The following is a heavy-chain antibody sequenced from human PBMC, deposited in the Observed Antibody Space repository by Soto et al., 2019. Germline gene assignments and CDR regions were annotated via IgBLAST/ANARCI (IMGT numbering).Heavy chain of an antibody. CDR3: ARDRGIVGATTATKTGYYFDY. V-gene: IGHV4-31*03. CDR1: GGSISSGGYY. D-gene: IGHD1-26*01. Sequence: SETLSLTCTVSGGSISSGGYYWSWIRQHPGKGLEWIGYIYYSGSTYYNPSLKSRVTISVDTSKNQFSLKLSSVTAADTAVYYCARDRGIVGATTATKTGYYFDYWGQGTLVTVSS. J-gene: IGHJ4*02. CDR2: IYYSGST.